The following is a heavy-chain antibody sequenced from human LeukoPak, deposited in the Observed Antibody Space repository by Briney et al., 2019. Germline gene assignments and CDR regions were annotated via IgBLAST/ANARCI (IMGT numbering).Heavy chain of an antibody. CDR3: ASDIGLDY. V-gene: IGHV3-7*01. J-gene: IGHJ4*02. Sequence: GGSLRLSCVASGFSFNNFGMSWVRQAPGKGLEWVANIKEDGSEKAYVDSVKGRFTISRDNDQQALYLQMNSLRVEDTAVSYCASDIGLDYWGQGPLVTVSS. CDR2: IKEDGSEK. D-gene: IGHD3-10*01. CDR1: GFSFNNFG.